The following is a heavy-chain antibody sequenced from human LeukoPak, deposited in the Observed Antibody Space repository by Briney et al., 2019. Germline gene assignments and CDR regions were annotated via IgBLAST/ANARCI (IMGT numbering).Heavy chain of an antibody. D-gene: IGHD3-22*01. CDR3: ARAEYDSSLGFGF. J-gene: IGHJ4*02. CDR2: INSGGRT. V-gene: IGHV3-53*01. Sequence: GGSLRLSCAASGFIVSSDYMTWVRQAPGKGLEGVSLINSGGRTYYADSVKGRFTISRDNSKNTLYLQMNSLRVDDTAVYFCARAEYDSSLGFGFWGQGTLVTVSS. CDR1: GFIVSSDY.